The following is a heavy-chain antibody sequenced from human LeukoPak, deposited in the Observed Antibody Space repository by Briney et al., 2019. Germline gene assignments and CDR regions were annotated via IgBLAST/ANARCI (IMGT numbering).Heavy chain of an antibody. V-gene: IGHV4-38-2*02. CDR1: GYSISSGYY. J-gene: IGHJ4*02. CDR3: ARDSRRYYYGSGSYYIDY. Sequence: PSETLSLTCAVSGYSISSGYYWGWIRQPPGKGLEWIGSIYHSGSIYYNPSLKSRVTISVDTSKNQFSLKLSSVTAADTAVYYCARDSRRYYYGSGSYYIDYWGQGTLVTVSS. D-gene: IGHD3-10*01. CDR2: IYHSGSI.